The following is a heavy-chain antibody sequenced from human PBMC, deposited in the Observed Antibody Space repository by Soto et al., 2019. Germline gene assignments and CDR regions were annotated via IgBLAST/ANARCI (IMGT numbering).Heavy chain of an antibody. CDR3: ARVRIQLWEVIDY. CDR2: IYYSGST. D-gene: IGHD5-18*01. J-gene: IGHJ4*02. Sequence: QVQLQASGPGLVKPSETLSLTCTVSGGSVSSGSYYWSWIRQPPGKGLEWIGYIYYSGSTNYNPSVTSRVTIAVDTSKNQFALKLSSVTAADTAVYDCARVRIQLWEVIDYWGQGTLVTVSS. V-gene: IGHV4-61*01. CDR1: GGSVSSGSYY.